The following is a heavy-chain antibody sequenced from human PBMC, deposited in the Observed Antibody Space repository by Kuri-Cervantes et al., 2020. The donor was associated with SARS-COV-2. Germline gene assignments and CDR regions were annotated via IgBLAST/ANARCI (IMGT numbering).Heavy chain of an antibody. J-gene: IGHJ4*02. CDR3: ARGALRYSSSLDGFGY. CDR2: IRSKANSYAT. Sequence: GESLKISCAASGFTFSGSAMHWVRQASGKGLEWVGRIRSKANSYATAYAASVKGRFTISRDDSKNTAYLQMNSLKTEDTAVYYCARGALRYSSSLDGFGYWGQGILVTVSS. V-gene: IGHV3-73*01. CDR1: GFTFSGSA. D-gene: IGHD6-6*01.